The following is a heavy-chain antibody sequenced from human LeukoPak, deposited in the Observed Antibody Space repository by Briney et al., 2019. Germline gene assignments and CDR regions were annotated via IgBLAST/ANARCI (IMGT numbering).Heavy chain of an antibody. V-gene: IGHV3-53*01. CDR2: IYSGGST. D-gene: IGHD3-10*01. Sequence: PGGSLRLSCAASGFTVSSNYMSWVRQAPGKGLEWVSVIYSGGSTYYADSVKGRFTISRDNSKNTLYLQMNSLRAEDTAVYYCAKKSIGESPDNHFDYWGQGTLVTVSS. J-gene: IGHJ4*02. CDR1: GFTVSSNY. CDR3: AKKSIGESPDNHFDY.